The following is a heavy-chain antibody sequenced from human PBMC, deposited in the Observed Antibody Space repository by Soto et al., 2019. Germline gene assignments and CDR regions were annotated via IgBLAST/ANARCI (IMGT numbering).Heavy chain of an antibody. CDR3: ARDREYYYDSSGNYYYHYGLDV. V-gene: IGHV1-18*04. D-gene: IGHD3-22*01. CDR2: ISGYNGNT. CDR1: GYTFTDYG. Sequence: QVLLVESGAEVKKPGASVKVSCKASGYTFTDYGISWVRQAPGQGLEWMGWISGYNGNTKYAQKFQGRVTMTTDTPTNTAYMELRSLRSDDTAVYYCARDREYYYDSSGNYYYHYGLDVWGQGTTVTVS. J-gene: IGHJ6*02.